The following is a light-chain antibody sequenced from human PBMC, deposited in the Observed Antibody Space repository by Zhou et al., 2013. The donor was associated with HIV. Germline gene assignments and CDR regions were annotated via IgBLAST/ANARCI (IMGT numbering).Light chain of an antibody. CDR1: QRISTY. V-gene: IGKV1-39*01. Sequence: DIQMTQSPSSLSASVGDRVTITCRASQRISTYLNWYQQQPGKAPKLLIYGASSLQSGVPSRFRGSGSGTDFTLTITSLHPEDFATYYCQESYSIPLTFGGGTKVEIK. CDR3: QESYSIPLT. J-gene: IGKJ4*01. CDR2: GAS.